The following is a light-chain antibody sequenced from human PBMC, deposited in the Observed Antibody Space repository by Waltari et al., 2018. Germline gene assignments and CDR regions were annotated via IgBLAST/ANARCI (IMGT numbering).Light chain of an antibody. CDR2: KDT. CDR3: YSAADNDLGV. J-gene: IGLJ2*01. Sequence: SFELTQTSSLSVSPGQTVRITCSGDVLANKYARWFQQKPGQAPIMIISKDTERPSGIPERFSGSSSGTTVTLTISGAQVEDEADYHCYSAADNDLGVVGGGTKLTVL. V-gene: IGLV3-27*01. CDR1: VLANKY.